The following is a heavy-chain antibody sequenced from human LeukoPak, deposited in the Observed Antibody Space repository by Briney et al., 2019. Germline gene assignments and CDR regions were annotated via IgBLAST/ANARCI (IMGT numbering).Heavy chain of an antibody. V-gene: IGHV3-74*01. CDR3: ASSSSGSGSYAFDI. D-gene: IGHD3-10*01. CDR1: GFTFSSYW. CDR2: INSDGSST. Sequence: GGSLRLSCAASGFTFSSYWMHWVRQAPGKGLVWVSRINSDGSSTSYADSVKGRFTISRDNAKNTLYLQMNSLRAEDTAVYYCASSSSGSGSYAFDIWGQGTMVTVSS. J-gene: IGHJ3*02.